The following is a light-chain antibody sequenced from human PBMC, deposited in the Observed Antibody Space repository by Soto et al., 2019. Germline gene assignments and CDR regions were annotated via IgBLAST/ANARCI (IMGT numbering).Light chain of an antibody. CDR1: SSDVGGYNY. J-gene: IGLJ1*01. CDR3: CSYAGPYTHV. V-gene: IGLV2-11*01. CDR2: DVS. Sequence: QSALTQPRSVSGSPGQSVTISCTGTSSDVGGYNYVSWYQQHPGKAPKLMIHDVSKRPSGVPDRFSGSKSGNTASLTISGLQAEDEADYCCCSYAGPYTHVFGTGTKVTVL.